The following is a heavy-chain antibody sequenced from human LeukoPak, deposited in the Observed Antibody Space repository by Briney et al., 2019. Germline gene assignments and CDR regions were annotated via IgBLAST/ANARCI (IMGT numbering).Heavy chain of an antibody. CDR2: IDNSGRT. V-gene: IGHV4-59*01. Sequence: MPSETLSLTCTVSGGSINNYYWSWIRQPPGKGLEWIGYIDNSGRTKYNPSLKSRVTISLDTSENQFSLKVSSVIAADAAVYYCARASGGYGYGYVTRYYYYMDVWGKGTTVTVSS. CDR3: ARASGGYGYGYVTRYYYYMDV. J-gene: IGHJ6*03. D-gene: IGHD5-18*01. CDR1: GGSINNYY.